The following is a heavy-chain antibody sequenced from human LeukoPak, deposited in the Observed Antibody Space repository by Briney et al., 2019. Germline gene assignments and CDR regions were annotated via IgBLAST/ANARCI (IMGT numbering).Heavy chain of an antibody. D-gene: IGHD5-18*01. Sequence: NPSETLSLTCAVYGGSFSGYYWSWLRQPPGKGREWMGEINHSGSTNYNPSLKSRVTISVDTSKNQFSLKLSSVTAADTAVYYCARGLKSYSLEFDYWGQGTLVTVSS. CDR3: ARGLKSYSLEFDY. CDR2: INHSGST. CDR1: GGSFSGYY. V-gene: IGHV4-34*01. J-gene: IGHJ4*02.